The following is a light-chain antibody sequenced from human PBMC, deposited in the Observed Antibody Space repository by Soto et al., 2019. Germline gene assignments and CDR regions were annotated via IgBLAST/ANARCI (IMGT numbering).Light chain of an antibody. CDR1: ESVRNY. CDR2: DAS. Sequence: VMTQSPATLSVSPGERVTLSCRASESVRNYLAWYQQKPGQSPRLLIYDASTRATGIPARFRGTGSGTEFSLTISSLQSEDFAVYYCQQYYRWPPWTFGQGTKVEIK. CDR3: QQYYRWPPWT. J-gene: IGKJ1*01. V-gene: IGKV3-15*01.